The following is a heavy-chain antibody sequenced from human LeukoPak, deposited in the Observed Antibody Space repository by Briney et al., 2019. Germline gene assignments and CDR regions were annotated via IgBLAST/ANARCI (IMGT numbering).Heavy chain of an antibody. D-gene: IGHD1-7*01. Sequence: ASVKVSCKASGYTFTSYGISWVRQAPGQGLEWIGWISAYNGNTNYAQRLQGRVTMTTDTSTSTAYMELRSLRSDDTAVYYCAAGELRPLDYYMDVWGKGTTVTVSS. CDR2: ISAYNGNT. J-gene: IGHJ6*03. V-gene: IGHV1-18*01. CDR3: AAGELRPLDYYMDV. CDR1: GYTFTSYG.